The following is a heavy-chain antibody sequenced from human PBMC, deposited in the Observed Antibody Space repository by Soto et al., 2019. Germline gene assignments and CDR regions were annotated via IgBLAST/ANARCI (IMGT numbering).Heavy chain of an antibody. D-gene: IGHD3-10*01. CDR3: ARDRGLDGNHDAFDI. Sequence: EVQLVESGGGLVKPGGSLRLSCAASGFTFSSYSMNWVRQAPGKGLEWVSSISSSSSYIYYADSVKGRFTISRDNAKNSLYLQMNSLRAEDTAVYYGARDRGLDGNHDAFDIWGQGTMVTVSS. CDR1: GFTFSSYS. J-gene: IGHJ3*02. V-gene: IGHV3-21*01. CDR2: ISSSSSYI.